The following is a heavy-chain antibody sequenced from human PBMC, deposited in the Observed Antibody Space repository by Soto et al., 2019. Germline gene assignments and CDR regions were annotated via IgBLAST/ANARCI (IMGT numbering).Heavy chain of an antibody. CDR1: GDSISSPDYY. CDR3: ARVTFTPNWFDS. CDR2: VYYRGSI. D-gene: IGHD3-16*01. J-gene: IGHJ5*01. Sequence: PSETLSLTCTVSGDSISSPDYYWSWIRQAPGKGLELIGYVYYRGSIYYTPSFGSRVSISIDTPKNQFSLRLTSVTAADSAVYFCARVTFTPNWFDSWGQGILVTVSS. V-gene: IGHV4-30-4*01.